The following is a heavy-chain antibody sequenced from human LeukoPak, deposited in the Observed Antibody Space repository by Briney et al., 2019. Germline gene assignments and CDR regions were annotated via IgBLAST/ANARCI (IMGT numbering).Heavy chain of an antibody. CDR2: LSSSGSAF. CDR3: ARGIYDFWSGYLSVAFDI. D-gene: IGHD3-3*01. CDR1: GFTFRSYE. J-gene: IGHJ3*02. V-gene: IGHV3-48*03. Sequence: GGSLRLSCEDSGFTFRSYEMNWVRQAPGKGLEWIAYLSSSGSAFSYADSVKGRFTIARDNAKNSVYLEMNSLRADDTAVYYCARGIYDFWSGYLSVAFDIWGQGTMVTVSS.